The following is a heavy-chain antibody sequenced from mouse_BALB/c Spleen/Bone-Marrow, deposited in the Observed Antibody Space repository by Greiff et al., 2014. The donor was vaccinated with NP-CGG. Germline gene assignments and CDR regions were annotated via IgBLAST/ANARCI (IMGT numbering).Heavy chain of an antibody. V-gene: IGHV5-12-1*01. CDR1: GLAFSGYD. J-gene: IGHJ4*01. CDR3: ARQRGYAYAMDY. D-gene: IGHD2-2*01. Sequence: EVQLQQSGGGLVKPGGSLKLSCAASGLAFSGYDMSWVRQTPEKRLEWVAYISSGGINTYYPDSVKGRFTISRDNAKNTLYLQMNSLKSEDTAMYYCARQRGYAYAMDYWGQGTSVTVSS. CDR2: ISSGGINT.